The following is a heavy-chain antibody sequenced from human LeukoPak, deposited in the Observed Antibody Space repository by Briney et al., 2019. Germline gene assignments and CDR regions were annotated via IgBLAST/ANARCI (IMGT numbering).Heavy chain of an antibody. D-gene: IGHD3-10*01. J-gene: IGHJ4*02. CDR3: AKDFGSGSYYLPFDY. V-gene: IGHV3-23*01. CDR1: GFTFSSYA. CDR2: ISGSGGST. Sequence: GGSLRLSCAASGFTFSSYAMSWVRQAPGKGLAWVSAISGSGGSTYYADSLKGRFTISRDNSKNTLYLQMNSLRAEDTAVYYCAKDFGSGSYYLPFDYWGQGTLVTVSS.